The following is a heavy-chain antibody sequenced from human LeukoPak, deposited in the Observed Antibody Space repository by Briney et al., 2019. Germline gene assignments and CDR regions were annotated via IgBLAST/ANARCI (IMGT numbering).Heavy chain of an antibody. CDR3: ARARDYEGYMDV. CDR1: GYTFTSYD. D-gene: IGHD4-17*01. V-gene: IGHV1-8*01. Sequence: GASVKVSCKASGYTFTSYDINWVRQATGQGLEWMGWMNPNSGNTGYAQKFQGRVTMTRNTSISTAYMELSSLRSEDTAVYYCARARDYEGYMDVWGKGTTVTVSS. J-gene: IGHJ6*03. CDR2: MNPNSGNT.